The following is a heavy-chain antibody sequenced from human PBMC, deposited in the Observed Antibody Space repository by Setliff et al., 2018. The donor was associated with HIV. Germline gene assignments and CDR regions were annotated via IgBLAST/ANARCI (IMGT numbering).Heavy chain of an antibody. J-gene: IGHJ5*02. Sequence: GGSLRLSCTASGLKLSFSFAWLSWVRQVPGKGLEWVGRIKSKIDGGTADYAAPVKGRFTISRDDSKNTLYLQMNSLKIEDTAMYYCTSRPPNSSSRRFDPWGQGTLVTVSS. CDR3: TSRPPNSSSRRFDP. CDR2: IKSKIDGGTA. V-gene: IGHV3-15*01. CDR1: GLKLSFSFAW. D-gene: IGHD6-13*01.